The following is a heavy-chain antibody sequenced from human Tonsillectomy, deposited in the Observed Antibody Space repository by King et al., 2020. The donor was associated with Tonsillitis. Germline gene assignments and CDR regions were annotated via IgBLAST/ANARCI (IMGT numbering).Heavy chain of an antibody. CDR2: IYYSGST. CDR1: GGSISSYY. Sequence: MQLQESGPGLVKPSETLSLTCTVSGGSISSYYWSWIRQPPGKGLEWIGYIYYSGSTNYNPSLKSRVTISVDTSKNQFSLKLSSVTAADTAVYYCAGKQWELLRSGYNWFDPWGQGTLVTVSS. CDR3: AGKQWELLRSGYNWFDP. D-gene: IGHD1-26*01. V-gene: IGHV4-59*01. J-gene: IGHJ5*02.